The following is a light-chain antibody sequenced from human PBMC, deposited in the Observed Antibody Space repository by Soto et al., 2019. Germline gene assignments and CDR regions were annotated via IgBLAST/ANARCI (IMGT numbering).Light chain of an antibody. CDR1: PAVSVNS. Sequence: EIVLTQSPGTLSLSPGERATLSCRASPAVSVNSLAWYQQKPGQAPRLLIYATSYRAAGVPDRFTASGAGTDFTLSVSRLEPEDVAVYYCKQYGRSPLTFGQGTKVQI. V-gene: IGKV3-20*01. CDR2: ATS. J-gene: IGKJ1*01. CDR3: KQYGRSPLT.